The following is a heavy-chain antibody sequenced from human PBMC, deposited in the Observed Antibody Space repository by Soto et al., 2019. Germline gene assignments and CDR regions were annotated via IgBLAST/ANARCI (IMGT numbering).Heavy chain of an antibody. CDR3: GPRGAVADPRGY. D-gene: IGHD6-19*01. CDR1: GGSFSDFY. CDR2: INHSGST. V-gene: IGHV4-34*01. J-gene: IGHJ4*02. Sequence: QVQLQQWGAGLLKPSETLSLTCAVYGGSFSDFYWTWIRQLPGKGLEWIGEINHSGSTNYNPSLKGRVAISVDTSKTQFSLNLRSVTAADTAVYYCGPRGAVADPRGYWGQGTLVTVSS.